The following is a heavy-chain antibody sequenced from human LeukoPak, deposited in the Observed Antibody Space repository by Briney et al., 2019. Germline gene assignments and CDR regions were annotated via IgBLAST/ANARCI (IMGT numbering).Heavy chain of an antibody. Sequence: GGSLRLSCAASGFTFSSYGMHWVRQAPGKGLEWVAFIRYDGSNKYYADSVKGRFTISRDNSKNTLYLQVNSLRAEDTAVYYCAKDLQLRYFDWLPPPYYYYYGMDVWGQGTTVTVSS. CDR2: IRYDGSNK. CDR3: AKDLQLRYFDWLPPPYYYYYGMDV. CDR1: GFTFSSYG. V-gene: IGHV3-30*02. J-gene: IGHJ6*02. D-gene: IGHD3-9*01.